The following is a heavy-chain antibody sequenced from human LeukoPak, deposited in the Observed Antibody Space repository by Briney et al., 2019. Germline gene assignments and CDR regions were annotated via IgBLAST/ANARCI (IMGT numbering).Heavy chain of an antibody. CDR2: IYYTGNT. V-gene: IGHV4-39*01. CDR1: GVSISSSYSY. J-gene: IGHJ4*02. CDR3: ARQTGSGLFILP. Sequence: SETLSHTCTVSGVSISSSYSYWGWIRQPPGMGLEWIGSIYYTGNTYCNASLKSQVSISIDTSKNQFSLKLTSVTAADTAVYYCARQTGSGLFILPGGQGTLVTVSS. D-gene: IGHD3/OR15-3a*01.